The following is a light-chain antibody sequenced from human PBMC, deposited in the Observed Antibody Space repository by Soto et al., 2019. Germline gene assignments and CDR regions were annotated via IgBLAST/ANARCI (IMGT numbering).Light chain of an antibody. J-gene: IGKJ1*01. CDR1: QSLANSF. CDR2: GAS. CDR3: QQYGTSPIT. Sequence: EFVLTQSPGTLSLSPGERATLSCRASQSLANSFIAWYQQKPGQAPRLLIYGASARATGIPDRFSGSGSGRDFTLTISRLEPADFAVYYCQQYGTSPITFGQGTKVDIK. V-gene: IGKV3-20*01.